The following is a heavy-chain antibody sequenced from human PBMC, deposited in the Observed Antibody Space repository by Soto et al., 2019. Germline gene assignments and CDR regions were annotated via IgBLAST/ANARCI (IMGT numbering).Heavy chain of an antibody. CDR3: ATTHDTSAYYLSTHP. CDR1: GYRFSEYA. Sequence: GGSLIVSCVGSGYRFSEYAMAWIRQAPGKGLEWVTGVTSSAIATYYADSVKGRFTISRNNSLNILYLQMDNLGADDTAVYYCATTHDTSAYYLSTHPWGQGP. D-gene: IGHD3-22*01. J-gene: IGHJ5*02. V-gene: IGHV3-23*01. CDR2: VTSSAIAT.